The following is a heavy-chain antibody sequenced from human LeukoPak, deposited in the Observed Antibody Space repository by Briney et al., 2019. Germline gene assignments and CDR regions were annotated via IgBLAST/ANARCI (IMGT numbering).Heavy chain of an antibody. CDR2: IKQDGSEK. D-gene: IGHD3-22*01. J-gene: IGHJ4*02. V-gene: IGHV3-7*03. Sequence: GGSLRLSCAASGFTFSSYWMSWVRQAPGKGLEWVANIKQDGSEKYYVDSVKGRFTISRDNAKNSLYLQMNSLRAEDTALYYCAREGPYYDSSGYPDYWGQGTLVTVSS. CDR1: GFTFSSYW. CDR3: AREGPYYDSSGYPDY.